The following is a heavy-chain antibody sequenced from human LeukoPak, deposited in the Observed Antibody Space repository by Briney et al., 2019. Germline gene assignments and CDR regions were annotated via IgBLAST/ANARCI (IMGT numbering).Heavy chain of an antibody. V-gene: IGHV4-31*03. CDR3: ARGDGYPRLKNWFDP. CDR1: GGSISSGGYY. D-gene: IGHD3-22*01. Sequence: SETLFLTCTVSGGSISSGGYYRSWIRQHPGKGLEWIGYIYYSGSTYYNPSLKSRVTISVDTSKNQFSLKLSSVTAADTAVYYCARGDGYPRLKNWFDPWGQGTLVTVSS. J-gene: IGHJ5*02. CDR2: IYYSGST.